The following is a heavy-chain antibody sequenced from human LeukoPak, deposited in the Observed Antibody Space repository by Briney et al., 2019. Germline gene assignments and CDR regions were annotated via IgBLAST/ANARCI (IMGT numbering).Heavy chain of an antibody. Sequence: ETLSLTCTVSGGSVSSDSYCWSWIRQPPGKGLEWVSGISATGGSTYYADSVKGRFTISRDNSKNTLYLQMISLRAEDTAVYYCAKGVTVTRVYNWFDPWGQGTLVTVSS. CDR3: AKGVTVTRVYNWFDP. CDR2: ISATGGST. CDR1: GGSVSSDSYC. D-gene: IGHD4-17*01. V-gene: IGHV3-23*01. J-gene: IGHJ5*02.